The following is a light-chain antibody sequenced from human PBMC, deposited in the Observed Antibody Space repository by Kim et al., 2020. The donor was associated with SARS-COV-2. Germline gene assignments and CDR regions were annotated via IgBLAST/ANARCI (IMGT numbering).Light chain of an antibody. J-gene: IGLJ3*02. Sequence: SYELTQPPSVSVAPGKTARITCGGNNIGSKSVHWYQQKPGQAPVLVIYYDSDRPSGIHERFSGCKSGNTATLTISRVEAGDEADYYCQVWDSSTDHPVFGGGTKLTVL. CDR1: NIGSKS. V-gene: IGLV3-21*04. CDR3: QVWDSSTDHPV. CDR2: YDS.